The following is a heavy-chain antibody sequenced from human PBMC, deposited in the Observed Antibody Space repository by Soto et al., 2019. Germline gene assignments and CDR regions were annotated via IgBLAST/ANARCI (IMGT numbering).Heavy chain of an antibody. CDR3: DHSHRGPRDF. D-gene: IGHD5-12*01. V-gene: IGHV2-5*02. J-gene: IGHJ4*02. CDR2: IYWDDDK. Sequence: QITLKESGPTLVRPTQTLTLTCTFSGFSLSTTGVAVAWIRQPPGEALEWLALIYWDDDKRYNSSLKSRLTTTKDTTRDQVVLAMTNMDPMDTATYFCDHSHRGPRDFWGPGILVTVSS. CDR1: GFSLSTTGVA.